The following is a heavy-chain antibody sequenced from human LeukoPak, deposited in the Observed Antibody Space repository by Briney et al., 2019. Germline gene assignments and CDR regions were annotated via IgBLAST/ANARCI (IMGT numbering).Heavy chain of an antibody. V-gene: IGHV3-21*01. CDR1: GFTFTSYS. J-gene: IGHJ6*02. CDR2: INSRSSYI. CDR3: SRGGWPTAGTPRMDV. D-gene: IGHD6-13*01. Sequence: PGGSLRLSCAASGFTFTSYSMSWVRQAPGKGLEWVSSINSRSSYIYYADSLKGRFTISRDNPKNTAYLQMNSLSGDDSGVYYCSRGGWPTAGTPRMDVWGQGTTVIVSS.